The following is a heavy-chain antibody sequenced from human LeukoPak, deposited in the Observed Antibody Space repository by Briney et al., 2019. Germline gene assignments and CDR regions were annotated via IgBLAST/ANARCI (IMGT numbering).Heavy chain of an antibody. J-gene: IGHJ4*02. CDR1: GGTFSRFT. CDR2: ITPIFGTA. CDR3: AREWGLESSGYYYAY. D-gene: IGHD3-22*01. Sequence: SVKVSCKASGGTFSRFTISWVRQAPGQGFEWMGGITPIFGTANFAQKFQGRVSITADESTSTAFMELNSLRSEDTAVYYCAREWGLESSGYYYAYWGQGTLVTVSS. V-gene: IGHV1-69*13.